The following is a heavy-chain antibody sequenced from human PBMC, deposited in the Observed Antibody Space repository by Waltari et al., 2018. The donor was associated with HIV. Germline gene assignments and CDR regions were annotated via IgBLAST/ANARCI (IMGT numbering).Heavy chain of an antibody. V-gene: IGHV3-64D*06. Sequence: EVQLVESGGGLVQPGGSLRLPRSAAGFTFSNYSLHWVRQAPGKGLEYVSAITSHGKNTYYVDSVKGRFTISRDNSKNMLYLQMRSLRAEDTALYYCVKDSGYNSSGGAFDIWGQGTMVIVSS. CDR3: VKDSGYNSSGGAFDI. J-gene: IGHJ3*02. CDR2: ITSHGKNT. D-gene: IGHD3-22*01. CDR1: GFTFSNYS.